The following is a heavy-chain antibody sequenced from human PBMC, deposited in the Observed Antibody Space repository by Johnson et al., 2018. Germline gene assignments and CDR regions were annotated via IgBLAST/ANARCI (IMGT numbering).Heavy chain of an antibody. J-gene: IGHJ6*03. CDR1: GFTFSNYG. CDR3: AGGGNTHYYYYMDV. Sequence: QVQLVQSGGGVVQPGGSLRLSCAASGFTFSNYGMHWVRQAPGKGLEWVALIWYDGNSKNHADSIKGRFTISIDNSKNTLYLQMNSLRAEDTAVYYCAGGGNTHYYYYMDVWGKGTTVTVSS. V-gene: IGHV3-33*01. D-gene: IGHD4-23*01. CDR2: IWYDGNSK.